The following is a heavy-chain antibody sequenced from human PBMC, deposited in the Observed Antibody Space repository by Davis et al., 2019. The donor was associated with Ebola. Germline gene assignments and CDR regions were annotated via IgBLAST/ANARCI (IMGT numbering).Heavy chain of an antibody. J-gene: IGHJ4*02. V-gene: IGHV3-48*03. CDR2: IDGSGDTV. CDR1: GFAFSNYE. D-gene: IGHD2-21*01. CDR3: ARETAHCGGDCYDY. Sequence: GESLKISCAASGFAFSNYELNWVRQAPGKGLEWLSYIDGSGDTVYYAESVRGRFTISRDNAKNSLYMEMNSLRVEDTDVYYCARETAHCGGDCYDYWGQGTLVTVSS.